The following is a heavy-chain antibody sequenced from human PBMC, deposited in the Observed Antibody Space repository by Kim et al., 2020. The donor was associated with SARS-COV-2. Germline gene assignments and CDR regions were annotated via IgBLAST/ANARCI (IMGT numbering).Heavy chain of an antibody. V-gene: IGHV4-4*02. CDR2: ST. J-gene: IGHJ4*02. CDR3: ARDSSGAFDY. Sequence: STNYTPSLKSRVTISVDKSKNQFSLKLSSVTAADTAVYYCARDSSGAFDYWDQGTLVTVSS. D-gene: IGHD6-19*01.